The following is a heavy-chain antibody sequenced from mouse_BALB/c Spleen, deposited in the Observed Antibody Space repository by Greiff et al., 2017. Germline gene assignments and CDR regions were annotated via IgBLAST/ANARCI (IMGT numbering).Heavy chain of an antibody. V-gene: IGHV5-12-2*01. CDR3: ARGGYGNSWFAY. D-gene: IGHD2-10*02. J-gene: IGHJ3*01. CDR1: GFTFSSYT. Sequence: EVHLVESGGGLVQPGGSLKLSCAASGFTFSSYTMSWVRQTPEKRLEWVAYISNGGGSTYYPDTVKGRFTISRDNAKNTLYLQMSSLKSEDTAMYYCARGGYGNSWFAYWGQGTLVTVSA. CDR2: ISNGGGST.